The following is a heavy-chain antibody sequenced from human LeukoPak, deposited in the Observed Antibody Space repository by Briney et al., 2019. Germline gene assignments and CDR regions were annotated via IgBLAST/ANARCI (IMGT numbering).Heavy chain of an antibody. D-gene: IGHD3-16*01. V-gene: IGHV3-23*01. Sequence: PGGSLRLSCAASGFTFSSYAMSWVRQAPGKGLEWVSAISGSGGSTYYADSVKGRFTISRDNSKNTVYLQMNSLRVEDTAVYYCAKWTTKNYVLGSRIFDYWGQGTLVTVSS. J-gene: IGHJ4*02. CDR3: AKWTTKNYVLGSRIFDY. CDR1: GFTFSSYA. CDR2: ISGSGGST.